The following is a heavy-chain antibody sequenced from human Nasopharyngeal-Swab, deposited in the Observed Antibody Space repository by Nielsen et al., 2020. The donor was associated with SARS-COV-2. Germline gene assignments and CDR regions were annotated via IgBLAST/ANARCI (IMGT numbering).Heavy chain of an antibody. CDR1: GFTFSSYA. V-gene: IGHV3-23*01. Sequence: GESLKISCAASGFTFSSYAMSWVRQAPGKGLEWVSAISGSGGSTYYADSVKGRFTISRDNSKNTLHLQMNSLRAEDTAVYYCAKSAGYSRGYFDYWGQGTLVTVSS. CDR3: AKSAGYSRGYFDY. CDR2: ISGSGGST. D-gene: IGHD6-13*01. J-gene: IGHJ4*02.